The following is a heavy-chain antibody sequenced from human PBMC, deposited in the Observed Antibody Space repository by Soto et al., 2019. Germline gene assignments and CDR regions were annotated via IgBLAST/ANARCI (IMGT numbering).Heavy chain of an antibody. J-gene: IGHJ4*02. Sequence: QVQLQESGPGLVKPSETLSLTCTVSGGSISSYYWSWIRQPPGKGLECIGYIYYSGSTNYNPSLKSRVTISVDPSKNQFSLKLSSVTAADTAVYYCARGGRRYFDWPLSNWGQGTLVTVSS. CDR2: IYYSGST. D-gene: IGHD3-9*01. CDR3: ARGGRRYFDWPLSN. V-gene: IGHV4-59*01. CDR1: GGSISSYY.